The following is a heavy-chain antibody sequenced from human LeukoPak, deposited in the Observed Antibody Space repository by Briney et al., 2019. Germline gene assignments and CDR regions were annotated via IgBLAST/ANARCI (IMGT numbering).Heavy chain of an antibody. J-gene: IGHJ5*02. CDR3: ARGYGDYGDWFDP. CDR2: INHSGST. Sequence: SETLSLTCAVYGGSFSGYYWSWIRQPPGKGLEWIGEINHSGSTNYNPSLKSRATISVDTSKNQFSLKLSSVTAADTAVYYCARGYGDYGDWFDPWGQGTLVTVSS. CDR1: GGSFSGYY. D-gene: IGHD4-17*01. V-gene: IGHV4-34*01.